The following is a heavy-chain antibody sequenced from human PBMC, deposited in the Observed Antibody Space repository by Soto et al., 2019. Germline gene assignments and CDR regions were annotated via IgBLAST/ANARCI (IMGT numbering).Heavy chain of an antibody. D-gene: IGHD2-15*01. CDR2: IYYSGST. CDR1: GGSISSRGYY. V-gene: IGHV4-39*07. CDR3: ASALYCSGGSCSFDP. Sequence: SETLSLTCTVSGGSISSRGYYWGWIRQPPGKGLEWIGTIYYSGSTYYNPSLKSRVTISVDKSKNQFSLKLSSVIAADTAVYYCASALYCSGGSCSFDPWGQGTLVTVSS. J-gene: IGHJ5*02.